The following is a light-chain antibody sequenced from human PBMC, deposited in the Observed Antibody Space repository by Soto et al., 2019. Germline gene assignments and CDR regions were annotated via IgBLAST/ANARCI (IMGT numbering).Light chain of an antibody. V-gene: IGKV1-33*01. CDR2: DAS. CDR3: QQYDNLPVT. Sequence: DIQMTQSPSSLSASVGDRVTITCQASQDISNYLNWYQQKPGKAPKLLIYDASNLETGVPSRFSGSGSGTDFTFTISSLQPEDIATYYCQQYDNLPVTFGGGDQGGDQT. J-gene: IGKJ4*01. CDR1: QDISNY.